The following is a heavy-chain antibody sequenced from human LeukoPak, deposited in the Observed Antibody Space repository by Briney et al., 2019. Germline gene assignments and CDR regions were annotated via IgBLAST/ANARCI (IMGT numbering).Heavy chain of an antibody. D-gene: IGHD6-13*01. J-gene: IGHJ4*02. CDR1: GFTFSDYY. CDR3: AKDLYGYSSSWYFDY. V-gene: IGHV3-11*04. CDR2: ISSSGSTI. Sequence: GSLRLSCAASGFTFSDYYMSWIRQAPGKGLEWVSYISSSGSTIYYADSVKGRFTISRDNSKNTLYLQMNSLRAEDTAVYYCAKDLYGYSSSWYFDYWGQGTLVTVSS.